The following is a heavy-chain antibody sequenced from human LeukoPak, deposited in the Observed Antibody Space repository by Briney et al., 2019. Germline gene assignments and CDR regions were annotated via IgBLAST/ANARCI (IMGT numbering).Heavy chain of an antibody. D-gene: IGHD3-3*01. CDR3: AKDQSGYYFDY. V-gene: IGHV3-74*01. J-gene: IGHJ4*02. CDR2: INPDGSTT. Sequence: GGSLRLSCAASGFTFTNYWMFWVRQAPGKGLVWVSGINPDGSTTTYADSVKGRFTISRDNSKNTLYLQMNSLRAEDTAVYYCAKDQSGYYFDYWGQGTLVTVSS. CDR1: GFTFTNYW.